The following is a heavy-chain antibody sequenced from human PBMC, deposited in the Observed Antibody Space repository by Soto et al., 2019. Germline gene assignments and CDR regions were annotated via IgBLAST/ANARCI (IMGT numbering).Heavy chain of an antibody. CDR3: AREDQGDYYGSGSYPSIDY. CDR2: IYHSGST. CDR1: GYSISSGYY. V-gene: IGHV4-38-2*02. J-gene: IGHJ4*02. Sequence: SETLSLTCAVSGYSISSGYYWGWILQPPGKGLEWSGSIYHSGSTYYNPSLKSRVTISVDTSKNQFSLKLSSVTAADTAVYYCAREDQGDYYGSGSYPSIDYWGQGTLVTVSS. D-gene: IGHD3-10*01.